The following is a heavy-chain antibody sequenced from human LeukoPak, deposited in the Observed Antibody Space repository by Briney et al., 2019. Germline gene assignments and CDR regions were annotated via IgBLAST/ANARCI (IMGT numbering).Heavy chain of an antibody. J-gene: IGHJ5*02. V-gene: IGHV1-2*02. CDR3: ARPVLSRLVAAWFDP. CDR1: GYTFTGYY. D-gene: IGHD2-15*01. Sequence: GGSVKDSCKECGYTFTGYYMHWVRPAPGQGREWVGWINPKSGGTNYAQKFQGRVTMTRDTSISTAYMELSRLRSDDTAVYYCARPVLSRLVAAWFDPGGEGTLVTVS. CDR2: INPKSGGT.